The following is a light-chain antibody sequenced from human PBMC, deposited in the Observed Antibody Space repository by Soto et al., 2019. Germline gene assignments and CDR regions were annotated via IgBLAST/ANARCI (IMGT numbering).Light chain of an antibody. V-gene: IGKV3-11*01. CDR3: QQRSNWSLT. CDR2: DAS. Sequence: EIVLTQSRATLSLSPGERATLSCRASQTVSSYLAWYQQKPGQAPRLLIYDASNRATGIPARFSASGSGTDFTLTIGSLEPEDFAVYYCQQRSNWSLTFGGGTKVEI. CDR1: QTVSSY. J-gene: IGKJ4*01.